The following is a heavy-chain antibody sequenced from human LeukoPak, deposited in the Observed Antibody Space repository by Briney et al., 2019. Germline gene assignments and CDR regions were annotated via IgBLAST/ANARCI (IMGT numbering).Heavy chain of an antibody. J-gene: IGHJ4*02. V-gene: IGHV1-18*01. Sequence: GASVKVSCKASGYTFTSYGISWVRQAAGRGLEWVGWISAYNGNTNYAQKLQGRVTMTTDTSTSTAYMELRSLRSDDTAVYYCARSWGHVTPLDYWGQGTLVTVSS. CDR2: ISAYNGNT. D-gene: IGHD6-13*01. CDR3: ARSWGHVTPLDY. CDR1: GYTFTSYG.